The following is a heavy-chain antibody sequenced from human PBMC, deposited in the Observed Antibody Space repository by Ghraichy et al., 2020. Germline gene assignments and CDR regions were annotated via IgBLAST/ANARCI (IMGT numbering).Heavy chain of an antibody. CDR1: GFTFSSYS. V-gene: IGHV3-48*01. J-gene: IGHJ3*02. Sequence: GGSLRLSCAASGFTFSSYSMNWVRQAPGKGLEWVSYISSSSSTIYYADSVKGRFTISRDNAKNSLYLQMNSLRAEDTAVYYCARAYDYVWGSPDAFDIWGQGTMVTVSS. CDR2: ISSSSSTI. CDR3: ARAYDYVWGSPDAFDI. D-gene: IGHD3-16*01.